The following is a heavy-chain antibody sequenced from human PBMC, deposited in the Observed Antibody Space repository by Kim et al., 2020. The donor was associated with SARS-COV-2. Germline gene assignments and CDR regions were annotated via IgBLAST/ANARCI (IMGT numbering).Heavy chain of an antibody. J-gene: IGHJ4*02. Sequence: GGSLRLSCAASGFTFSSYGMHWVRQAPGKGLEWVAVIWYDGSNKYYADSVKGRFTISRDNSKHTLYLQMNSLRAEDTAVYYCASKSSGWTLGYWGQGTLVTVSS. D-gene: IGHD6-19*01. CDR1: GFTFSSYG. V-gene: IGHV3-33*01. CDR2: IWYDGSNK. CDR3: ASKSSGWTLGY.